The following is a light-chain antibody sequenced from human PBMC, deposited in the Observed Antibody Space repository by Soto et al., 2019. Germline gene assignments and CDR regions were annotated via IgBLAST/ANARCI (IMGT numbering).Light chain of an antibody. CDR3: QHYKTYSRT. CDR1: QSISPW. V-gene: IGKV1-5*03. CDR2: KAS. Sequence: DIQMTQSPSTLSASVGDRVTITCRASQSISPWLAWYQQKPGKAPKLLNYKASSLESGVPSRFSGSGSGTEFTLTISSLQPDDFATYYCQHYKTYSRTFGQGTKVEIK. J-gene: IGKJ1*01.